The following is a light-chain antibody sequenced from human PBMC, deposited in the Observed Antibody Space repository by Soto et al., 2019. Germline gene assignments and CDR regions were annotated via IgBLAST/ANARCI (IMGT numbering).Light chain of an antibody. J-gene: IGLJ2*01. V-gene: IGLV1-47*01. Sequence: QSVLTQPPSASGTPGQRVTISRSGSNSSLGRNWVYWYQQVPGTAPKLLIYRNNQRPSGVPDRFSGSKSGTSASLAISGLRSEDEADYYCAAWDDSLSGRVVFGGGTKVTVL. CDR2: RNN. CDR3: AAWDDSLSGRVV. CDR1: NSSLGRNW.